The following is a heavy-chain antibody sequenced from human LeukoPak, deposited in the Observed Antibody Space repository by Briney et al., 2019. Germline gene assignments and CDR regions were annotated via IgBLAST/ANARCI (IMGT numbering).Heavy chain of an antibody. CDR1: GFTFSSYS. J-gene: IGHJ4*02. D-gene: IGHD4-23*01. Sequence: PGGSLRLSCAASGFTFSSYSMNWVRQAPGKGLEWVSSIGSSSSYIYYADSVKGRFTISRDNAKNSLYLQMNSLRAEDTAVYYCASLYRGVDYGGNSGYWGQGTLVTVSS. CDR2: IGSSSSYI. CDR3: ASLYRGVDYGGNSGY. V-gene: IGHV3-21*01.